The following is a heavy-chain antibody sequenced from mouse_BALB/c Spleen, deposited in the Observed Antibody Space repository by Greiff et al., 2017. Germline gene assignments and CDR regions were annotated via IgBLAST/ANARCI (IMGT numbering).Heavy chain of an antibody. J-gene: IGHJ2*01. CDR2: IYPGNSDT. D-gene: IGHD1-1*02. CDR1: GYTFTSYW. CDR3: TRGGLWPQGFDY. Sequence: EVKLQESGTVLARPGASVKMSCKASGYTFTSYWMHWVKQRPGQGLEWIGAIYPGNSDTSYNQKFKGKAKLTAVTSTSTAYMELSSLTNEDSAVYYCTRGGLWPQGFDYWGQGTTLTVSS. V-gene: IGHV1-5*01.